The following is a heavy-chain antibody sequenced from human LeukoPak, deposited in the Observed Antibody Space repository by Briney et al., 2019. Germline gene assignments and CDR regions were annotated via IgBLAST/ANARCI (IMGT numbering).Heavy chain of an antibody. D-gene: IGHD5-18*01. CDR3: ARSYYCSTNSYGY. CDR2: IYHSGST. CDR1: GSSISSGYY. J-gene: IGHJ4*02. V-gene: IGHV4-38-2*02. Sequence: SETLSLTCTVSGSSISSGYYWGWIRQPPGKGLEWIGSIYHSGSTYYNPSLKSRVTISVDTSKNQFSLKLSSVTAADTTVYYCARSYYCSTNSYGYWGQGTLVTVSS.